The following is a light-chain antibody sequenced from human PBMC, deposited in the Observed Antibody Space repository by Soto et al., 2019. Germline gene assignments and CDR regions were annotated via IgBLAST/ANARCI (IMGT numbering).Light chain of an antibody. J-gene: IGKJ2*01. V-gene: IGKV1-5*01. CDR1: QSISTW. CDR2: DAS. Sequence: DIQMTQSPSIVSASVGDAVTITCRASQSISTWLAWYQQKPGKAPNLLIYDASTLESGGPSGFSGSGSGTEFTLTISSLQPDDSATYYCQQYNSYPYTFGQGTKLEIK. CDR3: QQYNSYPYT.